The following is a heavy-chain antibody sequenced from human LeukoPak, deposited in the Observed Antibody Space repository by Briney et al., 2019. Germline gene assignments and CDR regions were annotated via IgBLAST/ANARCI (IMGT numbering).Heavy chain of an antibody. CDR2: IYSGGST. J-gene: IGHJ4*02. CDR1: GFTVSSNY. V-gene: IGHV3-66*01. CDR3: ARNPLYSSSLLSPYDY. D-gene: IGHD6-13*01. Sequence: GGSLRLSCAASGFTVSSNYMSWVRQAPGKGLEWVSVIYSGGSTYHADSVKGRFTISRDNSKNTVYPQMNSLRAEDTAVYYCARNPLYSSSLLSPYDYWGQGTLVTVSS.